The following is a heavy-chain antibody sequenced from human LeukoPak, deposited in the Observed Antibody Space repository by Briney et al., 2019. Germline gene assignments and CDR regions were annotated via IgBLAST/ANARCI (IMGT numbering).Heavy chain of an antibody. CDR1: GFTFKDYD. J-gene: IGHJ4*02. D-gene: IGHD2-15*01. V-gene: IGHV3-13*01. CDR3: AKAILYEISSSHGHFDY. CDR2: IDTAGET. Sequence: PGGSLRLSCAASGFTFKDYDLHWVRQVTGKGLEWVAAIDTAGETYYAGSVKGRFTISRGRVQNSVYLQMDSLRGGDTAVYYCAKAILYEISSSHGHFDYWGKGTLVTVSS.